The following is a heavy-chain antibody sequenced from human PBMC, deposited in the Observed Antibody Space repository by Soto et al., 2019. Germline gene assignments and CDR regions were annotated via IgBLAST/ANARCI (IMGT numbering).Heavy chain of an antibody. CDR1: GFTFSSYC. J-gene: IGHJ4*02. V-gene: IGHV3-30*18. D-gene: IGHD2-15*01. Sequence: QVQLVESGGGVVQPGRSLRLSCAASGFTFSSYCMHWVRQAPGKGLEWVAVISYDGSKKYYADSVRGRFTISRDNSKNALHLQMNSLRPEYTAVYYCADEVGLDYWGQGTLVTVSS. CDR3: ADEVGLDY. CDR2: ISYDGSKK.